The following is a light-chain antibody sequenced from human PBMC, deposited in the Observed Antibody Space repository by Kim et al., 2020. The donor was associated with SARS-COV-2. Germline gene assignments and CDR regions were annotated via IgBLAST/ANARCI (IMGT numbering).Light chain of an antibody. CDR1: SSNIGSNT. CDR3: AALDDSHWV. Sequence: QSVLTQPPSASGTPGQRVTISCSGSSSNIGSNTVNWYQQLPGTAPKLLIYSNNQRPSGVPDRFSGSKSGTSASLAISGLQSEDEADYYCAALDDSHWVFGGGTQLTVL. J-gene: IGLJ3*02. V-gene: IGLV1-44*01. CDR2: SNN.